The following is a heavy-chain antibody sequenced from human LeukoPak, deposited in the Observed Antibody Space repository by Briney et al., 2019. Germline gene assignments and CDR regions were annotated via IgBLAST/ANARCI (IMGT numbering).Heavy chain of an antibody. CDR3: ARDTALITTPGGPDF. V-gene: IGHV1-46*01. Sequence: ASVKVSCKASGYTFTTYYIHWVRQAPGQGLEWMGIINPSGGTTNYAQKFQGRVTMIRDTSTSTVYMELSSLTSEDTAVYYCARDTALITTPGGPDFWGQGTLVTVSS. CDR1: GYTFTTYY. CDR2: INPSGGTT. J-gene: IGHJ4*02. D-gene: IGHD6-13*01.